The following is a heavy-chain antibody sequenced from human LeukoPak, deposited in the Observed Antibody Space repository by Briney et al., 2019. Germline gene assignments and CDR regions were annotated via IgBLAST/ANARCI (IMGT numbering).Heavy chain of an antibody. V-gene: IGHV4-4*07. J-gene: IGHJ5*02. D-gene: IGHD1-7*01. CDR2: IHTSGST. CDR3: ARGRLELPRFDP. CDR1: GGTISSYY. Sequence: SETLSLTCTVSGGTISSYYWSWIRQPAGKGLEWIGRIHTSGSTNYKPSLKSRVTMSVDTSKNQFSLKLSSVTAADTAVYYCARGRLELPRFDPWGQGTLVTVSS.